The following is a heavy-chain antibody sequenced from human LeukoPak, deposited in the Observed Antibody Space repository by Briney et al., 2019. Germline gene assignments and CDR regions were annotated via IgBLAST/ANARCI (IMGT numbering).Heavy chain of an antibody. Sequence: QSGGSLRLSCAASGFTFSDFYMSWIRQAPGKGLEWLSYISSSGSTIYYADSVKGRFTISRDNAKNLVYLQMNSLRAEDTAVYYCAGRAMWELLPSYWGQGTLVTVSS. CDR3: AGRAMWELLPSY. CDR1: GFTFSDFY. J-gene: IGHJ4*02. D-gene: IGHD1-26*01. CDR2: ISSSGSTI. V-gene: IGHV3-11*01.